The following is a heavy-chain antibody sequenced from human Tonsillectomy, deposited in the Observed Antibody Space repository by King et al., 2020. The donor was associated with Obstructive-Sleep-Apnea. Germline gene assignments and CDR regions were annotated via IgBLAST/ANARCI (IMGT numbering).Heavy chain of an antibody. D-gene: IGHD3-10*01. CDR3: ARDIGYYYATRSYPSSYHYYRMNV. Sequence: VQLVESGGGLVQPGGSLRLSCAASGFTVSSNYMSWVRQAPGKGLEWVSVIYSGGSTYYADSVKGRFTISRHNSKNTLYLQMNSLRAEDTAVYYCARDIGYYYATRSYPSSYHYYRMNV. CDR2: IYSGGST. V-gene: IGHV3-53*04. J-gene: IGHJ6*01. CDR1: GFTVSSNY.